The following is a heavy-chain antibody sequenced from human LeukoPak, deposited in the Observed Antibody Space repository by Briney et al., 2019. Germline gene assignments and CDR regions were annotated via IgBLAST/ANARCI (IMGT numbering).Heavy chain of an antibody. Sequence: ASVKVSCKASGGTFSSYAISWVRQAPGQGLEWMGWINPNSGGTNYAQKFQGRVTMTRDTSINTAYMELSRLRSDDTAVYYCARVLAAALSDYWGQGTLVTVSS. CDR2: INPNSGGT. D-gene: IGHD6-13*01. J-gene: IGHJ4*02. CDR1: GGTFSSYA. V-gene: IGHV1-2*02. CDR3: ARVLAAALSDY.